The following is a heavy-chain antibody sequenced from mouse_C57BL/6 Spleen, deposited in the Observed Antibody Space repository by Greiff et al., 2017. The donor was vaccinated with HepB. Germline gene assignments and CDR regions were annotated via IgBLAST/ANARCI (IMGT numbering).Heavy chain of an antibody. D-gene: IGHD1-1*01. CDR3: ARDYYGSWSDY. CDR2: IYPGSGNT. V-gene: IGHV1-76*01. Sequence: VKLQQSGAELVRPGASVKLSCKASGYTFTDYYINWVKQRPGQGLEWIARIYPGSGNTYYNEKFKGKATLTAEKSSSTAYMQLSSLTSEDSAVYFCARDYYGSWSDYWGQGTTLTVSS. CDR1: GYTFTDYY. J-gene: IGHJ2*01.